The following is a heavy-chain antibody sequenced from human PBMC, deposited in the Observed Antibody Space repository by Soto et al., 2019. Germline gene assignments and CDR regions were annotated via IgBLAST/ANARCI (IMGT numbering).Heavy chain of an antibody. Sequence: WGSLRLSCAASGFTFNTFALTFFRHSPLKGLEWVSSITVDGGSTYYVDSVKGRFTVSRDNSKNTLYLQMDSLTAEDTAVYYCAKVVYERSVNDALDIWGQGTMVTVSS. CDR2: ITVDGGST. J-gene: IGHJ3*02. CDR3: AKVVYERSVNDALDI. V-gene: IGHV3-23*01. CDR1: GFTFNTFA. D-gene: IGHD3-22*01.